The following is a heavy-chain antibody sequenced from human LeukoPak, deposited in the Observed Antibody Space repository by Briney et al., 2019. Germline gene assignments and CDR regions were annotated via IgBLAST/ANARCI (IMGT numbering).Heavy chain of an antibody. J-gene: IGHJ4*02. CDR3: ARQSFSMSGAAFDY. Sequence: GESLKISCQVSGYTFTSYWITWVRQMPGKGLEWMGTIDPRDSYTNYSPSFQGHVTISADTSIGTASLNWSSLKASDAAIYYCARQSFSMSGAAFDYWGQGTLVTVSS. CDR2: IDPRDSYT. V-gene: IGHV5-10-1*01. CDR1: GYTFTSYW. D-gene: IGHD2-15*01.